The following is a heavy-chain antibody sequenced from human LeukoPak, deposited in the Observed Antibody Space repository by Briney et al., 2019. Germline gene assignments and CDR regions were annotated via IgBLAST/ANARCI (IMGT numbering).Heavy chain of an antibody. CDR2: IYHSGST. CDR3: ARDRLLITMVRGVIEEGYYFDY. V-gene: IGHV4-30-2*01. Sequence: SETLSLTCAVSGGSISSGGYSWSWIRQPPGKGLEWIGYIYHSGSTYYNPSLKSRVTISVDRSKNQFSLKLSSVTAADTAVYYCARDRLLITMVRGVIEEGYYFDYWGQGTLVTVSS. CDR1: GGSISSGGYS. D-gene: IGHD3-10*01. J-gene: IGHJ4*02.